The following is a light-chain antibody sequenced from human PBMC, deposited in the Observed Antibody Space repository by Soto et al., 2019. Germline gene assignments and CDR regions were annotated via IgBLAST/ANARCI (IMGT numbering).Light chain of an antibody. V-gene: IGKV1-9*01. CDR3: QQYNNWPLT. J-gene: IGKJ4*01. CDR1: QGISSS. CDR2: AAS. Sequence: IQLTQSPSSLSASVGDRVTITCRASQGISSSLAWYQQQPGKAPKLLIYAASTLQSGVPSRFSGSGSGTDFTLTISSLQPEDFAVYYCQQYNNWPLTFGGGTKVDIK.